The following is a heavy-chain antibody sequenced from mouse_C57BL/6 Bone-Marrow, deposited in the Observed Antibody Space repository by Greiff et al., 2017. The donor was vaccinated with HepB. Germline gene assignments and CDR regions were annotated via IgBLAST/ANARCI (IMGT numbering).Heavy chain of an antibody. CDR2: IYPGSGNT. D-gene: IGHD1-1*02. Sequence: VQLQQSGAELVRPGASVKLSCNASGYTFTDYYINWVKQRPGQGLEWIARIYPGSGNTYYNEKFKGKATLSAEKSSSTAYMQLSSLTSEDSAVYFCARGGVMGTMDYWGQGTSVTVSS. CDR3: ARGGVMGTMDY. J-gene: IGHJ4*01. CDR1: GYTFTDYY. V-gene: IGHV1-76*01.